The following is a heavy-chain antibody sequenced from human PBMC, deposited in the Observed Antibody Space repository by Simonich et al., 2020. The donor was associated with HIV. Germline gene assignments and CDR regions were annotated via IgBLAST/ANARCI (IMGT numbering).Heavy chain of an antibody. CDR2: IYYSGST. CDR3: ARQGSSGPYYYYMDL. D-gene: IGHD3-22*01. J-gene: IGHJ6*03. V-gene: IGHV4-39*01. Sequence: QLQLQESGPGLVKPSETLSLTCTVSGGSITRSSYYWGWIRQPPGKGLEWIASIYYSGSTDYTPSLKRRVTISVDTSKNHLSLNLSSVTAADTAVYYCARQGSSGPYYYYMDLWGTGTKVTVSS. CDR1: GGSITRSSYY.